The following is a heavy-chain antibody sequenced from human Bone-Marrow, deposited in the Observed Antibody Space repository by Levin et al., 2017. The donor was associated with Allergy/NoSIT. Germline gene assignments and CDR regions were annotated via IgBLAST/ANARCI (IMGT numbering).Heavy chain of an antibody. V-gene: IGHV3-15*01. CDR1: GFTFSNAW. CDR2: IKSKTDGGTT. J-gene: IGHJ4*02. CDR3: TTGSRITMIVVH. D-gene: IGHD3-22*01. Sequence: KTGESLKISCAASGFTFSNAWMSWVRQAPGKGLEWVGRIKSKTDGGTTDYAAPVKGRFTISRDDSKNTLYLQMNSLKTEDTAVYYCTTGSRITMIVVHWGQGTLVTVSS.